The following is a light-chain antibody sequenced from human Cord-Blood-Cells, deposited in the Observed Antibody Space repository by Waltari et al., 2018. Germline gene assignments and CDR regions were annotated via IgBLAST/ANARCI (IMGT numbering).Light chain of an antibody. CDR2: EGS. V-gene: IGLV2-23*01. CDR3: CSYAGSSTWV. J-gene: IGLJ3*02. Sequence: QSALTQPASVSGPPGPSITISCTGTSSDAGRYNLVSWYQQHPGKAPKLMIYEGSKRPSGVSKRFSGSKSGNTASLTISWLQAEDEADYYCCSYAGSSTWVFGGGTKLTVL. CDR1: SSDAGRYNL.